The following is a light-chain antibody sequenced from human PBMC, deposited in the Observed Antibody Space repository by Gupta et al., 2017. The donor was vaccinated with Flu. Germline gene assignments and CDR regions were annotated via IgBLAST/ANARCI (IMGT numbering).Light chain of an antibody. CDR2: EIS. CDR1: RSDVGGYNH. V-gene: IGLV2-14*01. J-gene: IGLJ2*01. Sequence: QSPLTQPAPVSGSPGQSITISCTGTRSDVGGYNHVSWYQQPPGTAPRLIMYEISNRPSGVSNRFSGSKSGTTASLTISGLQADDEADYYCRSYNSSKTVIFGGGTKLTVL. CDR3: RSYNSSKTVI.